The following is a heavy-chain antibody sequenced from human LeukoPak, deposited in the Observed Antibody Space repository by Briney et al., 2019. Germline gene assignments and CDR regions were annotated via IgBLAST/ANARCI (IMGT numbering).Heavy chain of an antibody. CDR2: IHNSGST. CDR1: GGSISSGSYY. Sequence: ASETLSLTCTVSGGSISSGSYYWSWIRQHPGKGLEWIGYIHNSGSTYYNPSLKSPVSISVDTSKSHFSLRLSSVTAADTAVYYCARGEYYGSGSYYPGDYWGQGTTVTVSS. CDR3: ARGEYYGSGSYYPGDY. J-gene: IGHJ4*03. D-gene: IGHD3-10*01. V-gene: IGHV4-31*01.